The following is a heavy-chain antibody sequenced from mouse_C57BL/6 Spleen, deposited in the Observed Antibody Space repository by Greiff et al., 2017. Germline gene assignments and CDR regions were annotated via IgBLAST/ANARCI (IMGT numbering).Heavy chain of an antibody. CDR2: INPNNGGT. Sequence: VQLQQSGPELVKPGASVKMSCKASGYTFTDYNMHWVKQSHGKSLEWIGYINPNNGGTSYNQKFKGKATLTVNTSSSTAYMELRSLTSEDSAVSYCARGDYVSSYVWFAYWGQGTLVTVSA. CDR3: ARGDYVSSYVWFAY. V-gene: IGHV1-22*01. CDR1: GYTFTDYN. D-gene: IGHD1-1*01. J-gene: IGHJ3*01.